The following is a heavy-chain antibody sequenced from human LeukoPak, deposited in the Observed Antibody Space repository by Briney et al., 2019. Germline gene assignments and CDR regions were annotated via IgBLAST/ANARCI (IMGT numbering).Heavy chain of an antibody. CDR2: MNPNSGNT. Sequence: ASVTVSCKASGYTFSNYDVTWVRQAPGQGLEYMGWMNPNSGNTGFAQKFRGRLTLTSDASTTSAFMELMRLTSEDTAVYYCTRAVRNQLLSEYWGQGTRITVSS. D-gene: IGHD2-2*01. CDR3: TRAVRNQLLSEY. J-gene: IGHJ4*02. V-gene: IGHV1-8*01. CDR1: GYTFSNYD.